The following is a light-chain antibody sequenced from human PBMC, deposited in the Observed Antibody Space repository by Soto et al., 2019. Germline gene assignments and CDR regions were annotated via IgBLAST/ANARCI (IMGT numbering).Light chain of an antibody. J-gene: IGKJ4*01. Sequence: DIQMTQSPSSLSASVGDRVTITCRASQSISSYLNWYQQKPGKAPKLLIYAASSLQSGVPSRFSGSGSGTEFTITISRLNPEECATYYGQHSYSTPSLTVGGGTKVEIK. CDR1: QSISSY. CDR2: AAS. CDR3: QHSYSTPSLT. V-gene: IGKV1-39*01.